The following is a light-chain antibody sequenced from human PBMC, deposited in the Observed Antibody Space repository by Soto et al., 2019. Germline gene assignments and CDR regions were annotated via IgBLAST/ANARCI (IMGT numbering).Light chain of an antibody. CDR1: QSVSSSY. CDR2: GAS. J-gene: IGKJ5*01. V-gene: IGKV3-20*01. Sequence: DIVLTQSPGTLSFSPGERATLSCRASQSVSSSYLAWYQQKPGQAPRLLIYGASSRATGIPDRFSGSGSGTDLTLTIRRLEPEDFAVYYCQQYGGSPLYTFGQGTRLEIX. CDR3: QQYGGSPLYT.